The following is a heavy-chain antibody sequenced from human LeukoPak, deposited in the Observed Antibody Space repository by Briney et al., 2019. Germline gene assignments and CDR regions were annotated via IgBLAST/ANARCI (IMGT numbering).Heavy chain of an antibody. J-gene: IGHJ4*02. CDR1: GGSINSYY. V-gene: IGHV4-59*01. Sequence: PSETLSLTCIVSGGSINSYYWSWIRQPPGKGLEWIGHIYYSGSTNYNPSLKSRVTISIDTSKNQFSLRLSSVTAADTAVYYCARGAAGYSYGWGQGTLVTVSS. CDR3: ARGAAGYSYG. D-gene: IGHD5-18*01. CDR2: IYYSGST.